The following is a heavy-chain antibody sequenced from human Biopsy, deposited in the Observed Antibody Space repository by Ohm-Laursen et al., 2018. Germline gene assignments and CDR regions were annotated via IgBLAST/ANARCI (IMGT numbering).Heavy chain of an antibody. Sequence: SLRLSCAASGFIFSDYGMHWVRQPPGKGLEWVSGIRRNSAIIDYADSVRGRFTISRDNARRFLSLQMNNLKSEDTAFYYCARDRGGARYGMDVWGRGTTVTVSS. CDR2: IRRNSAII. CDR1: GFIFSDYG. V-gene: IGHV3-9*01. CDR3: ARDRGGARYGMDV. J-gene: IGHJ6*02. D-gene: IGHD1-26*01.